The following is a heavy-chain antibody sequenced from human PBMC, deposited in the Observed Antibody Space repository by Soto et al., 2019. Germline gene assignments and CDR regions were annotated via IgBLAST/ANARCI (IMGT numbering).Heavy chain of an antibody. D-gene: IGHD6-6*01. Sequence: SETPSLTCNVSGGSIAIQNYYGASIRQPPGKGLEWVGSNHYTGSTYYSPSFKSRVTISVDTSKNQYSLSLTSVTASDTAVYYCARHRGIEYIRSRRYTGAWFDPWGQGTLVTVSS. J-gene: IGHJ5*02. CDR3: ARHRGIEYIRSRRYTGAWFDP. CDR2: NHYTGST. V-gene: IGHV4-39*01. CDR1: GGSIAIQNYY.